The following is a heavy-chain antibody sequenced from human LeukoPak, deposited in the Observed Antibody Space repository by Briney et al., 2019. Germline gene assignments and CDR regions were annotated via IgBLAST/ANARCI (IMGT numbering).Heavy chain of an antibody. J-gene: IGHJ4*02. CDR3: ARESITIFGVVTAGAFDY. CDR1: GGSISSGGYS. V-gene: IGHV4-30-2*01. D-gene: IGHD3-3*01. CDR2: IYHSGST. Sequence: PSETLSLTCAVSGGSISSGGYSWSWIRQPPGKGLKWIGYIYHSGSTYYNPSLKSRVTISVDRSKNQFSLKLSSVTAADTAVYYCARESITIFGVVTAGAFDYWGQGTLVTVSS.